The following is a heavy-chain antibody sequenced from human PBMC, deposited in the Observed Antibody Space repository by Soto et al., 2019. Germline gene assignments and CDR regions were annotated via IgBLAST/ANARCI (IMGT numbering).Heavy chain of an antibody. D-gene: IGHD2-2*01. J-gene: IGHJ5*02. V-gene: IGHV4-31*03. CDR3: ARRVCSSTSCYAEGWFDP. Sequence: QVQLQESGPGLVKPSQTLSLTCTVSGGSISSGGYYWSRIRQHPGKGLEWIGYIYYSGSTYYNPSLKSRVTISVDTSKNQFSLKLSSVTAADTAVYYCARRVCSSTSCYAEGWFDPWGQGTLVTVSS. CDR1: GGSISSGGYY. CDR2: IYYSGST.